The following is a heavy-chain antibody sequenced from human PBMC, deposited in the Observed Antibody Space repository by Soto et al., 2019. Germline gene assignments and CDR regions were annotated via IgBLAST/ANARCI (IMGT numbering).Heavy chain of an antibody. CDR3: ARGSYTSTWY. CDR1: GDSLSSNTAA. D-gene: IGHD6-19*01. Sequence: PSQTLSLTCVSSGDSLSSNTAAWSWIRQSPSRGLEWLGRTYYRSKWYIDYATSLKSRMTINPDTSKNQFSLQLLSVTPEDTAVYYCARGSYTSTWYGGQGTLVTVSS. CDR2: TYYRSKWYI. V-gene: IGHV6-1*01. J-gene: IGHJ4*02.